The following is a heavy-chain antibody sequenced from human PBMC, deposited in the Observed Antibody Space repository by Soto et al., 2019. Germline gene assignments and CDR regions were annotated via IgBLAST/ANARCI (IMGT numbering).Heavy chain of an antibody. J-gene: IGHJ6*03. V-gene: IGHV1-8*01. Sequence: EASVKVSCKASGYTFTSYDINWVRQATGQGLEWMGWMNPNSGNTGYAQKFQGRVTMTRNTSISTAYMELSSLRSEDTAVYYCARRYSGYDYYYYYYMDVWGKGTTVTVSS. D-gene: IGHD5-12*01. CDR2: MNPNSGNT. CDR1: GYTFTSYD. CDR3: ARRYSGYDYYYYYYMDV.